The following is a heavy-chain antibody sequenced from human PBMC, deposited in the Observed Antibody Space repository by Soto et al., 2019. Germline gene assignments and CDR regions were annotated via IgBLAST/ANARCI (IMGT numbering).Heavy chain of an antibody. D-gene: IGHD6-19*01. Sequence: VQLVESGGGVVQPGRSLRLSCAASGFTFSDYAMHWVRQVPGKGLEWVAVVSHDGRNTHYADSVKGRFTISRDSSKNTVSLEMTSLRAVDTAVYYCAKGGRQWLVTSDFNYWGQGALVTVSS. CDR2: VSHDGRNT. CDR3: AKGGRQWLVTSDFNY. CDR1: GFTFSDYA. J-gene: IGHJ4*02. V-gene: IGHV3-30*18.